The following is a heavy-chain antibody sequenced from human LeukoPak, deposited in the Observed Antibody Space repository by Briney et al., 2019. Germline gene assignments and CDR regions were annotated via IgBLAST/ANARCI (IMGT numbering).Heavy chain of an antibody. Sequence: GGSLRLSCATSGFTFSRYWMTWARQAPGKGLEWVANIKQDGSERNYVGSVRGRFTISRDNAKNSLYLQMNSLRAEDTAVYYCYCAVEDYWGQGTLVTVSS. CDR1: GFTFSRYW. J-gene: IGHJ4*02. CDR2: IKQDGSER. D-gene: IGHD2-15*01. CDR3: YCAVEDY. V-gene: IGHV3-7*01.